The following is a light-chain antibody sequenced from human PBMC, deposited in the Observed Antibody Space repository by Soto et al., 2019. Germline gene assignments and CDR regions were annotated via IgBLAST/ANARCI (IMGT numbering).Light chain of an antibody. CDR3: QQRSNWPPIT. V-gene: IGKV3D-20*02. Sequence: EIVLTQSPATLSLSPGKRATLSCRAIQSVTDNYLAWYQQKPGQAPRLVISGASSRTSSIPDRFSASGSGTDFTLTISSLEAEDVAIYYCQQRSNWPPITFGQGTRLEIK. J-gene: IGKJ5*01. CDR2: GAS. CDR1: QSVTDNY.